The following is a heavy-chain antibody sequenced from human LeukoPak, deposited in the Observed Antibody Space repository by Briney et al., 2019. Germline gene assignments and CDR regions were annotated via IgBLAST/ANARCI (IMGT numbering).Heavy chain of an antibody. D-gene: IGHD3-16*02. CDR3: ARGYPGYMDV. V-gene: IGHV3-30*01. CDR2: ISYDGSNK. Sequence: AGSLRLSCAASGFTFSSYAMHWVRQAPGQGLVWVAVISYDGSNKYYEDYVKGRITISRDNSKNTLYLQMNSLRAEDTAVYYCARGYPGYMDVWGKGTTVTVSS. J-gene: IGHJ6*03. CDR1: GFTFSSYA.